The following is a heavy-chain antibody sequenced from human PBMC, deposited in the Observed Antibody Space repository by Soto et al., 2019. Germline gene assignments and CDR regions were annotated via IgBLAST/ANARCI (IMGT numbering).Heavy chain of an antibody. CDR2: VKSKSEGVTT. CDR3: VAGSPFEY. Sequence: GGSLRLSCAASGFIFRDAWISWVRQAPGKGLEWIGRVKSKSEGVTTDYAALVKGRFTVSRDDSINTVSLQMDSLKMEDTAVYFCVAGSPFEYWGQGTLVTVSS. V-gene: IGHV3-15*05. D-gene: IGHD2-21*01. CDR1: GFIFRDAW. J-gene: IGHJ4*02.